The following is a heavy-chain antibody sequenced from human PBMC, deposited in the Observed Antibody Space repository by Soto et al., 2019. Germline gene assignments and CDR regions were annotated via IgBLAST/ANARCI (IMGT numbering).Heavy chain of an antibody. V-gene: IGHV3-48*02. CDR2: ITSSSTTR. J-gene: IGHJ6*02. CDR3: ARDLRDYYGMDV. Sequence: GGSLRLSCAASGFTFSSYSMNWVRQAPGKGLEWVSYITSSSTTRYYADSVKGRFTISRDNAKNSLYLQMNSLRDEDTAVYYCARDLRDYYGMDVWGQGTTVTVSS. CDR1: GFTFSSYS.